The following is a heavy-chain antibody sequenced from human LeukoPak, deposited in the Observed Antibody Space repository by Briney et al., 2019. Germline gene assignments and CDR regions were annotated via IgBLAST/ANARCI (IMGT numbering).Heavy chain of an antibody. CDR1: GDSLSSNNAA. J-gene: IGHJ4*02. CDR3: ARDRHFPYYFDY. Sequence: SQTLSLTCAISGDSLSSNNAAWNWIRQSPSRGLQWLGRTYFRSKWYTDYAVSLKSRITINPDASKNQLSLQLNSVTPEDTAVYYCARDRHFPYYFDYWGQGTLVTVSS. V-gene: IGHV6-1*01. D-gene: IGHD2/OR15-2a*01. CDR2: TYFRSKWYT.